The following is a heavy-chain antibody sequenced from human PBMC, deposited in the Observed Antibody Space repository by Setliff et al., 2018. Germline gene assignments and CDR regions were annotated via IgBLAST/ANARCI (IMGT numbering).Heavy chain of an antibody. V-gene: IGHV4-39*07. Sequence: WVRQPPGKGLEWIGSIYSSGNTYYNPSLKRRVTISVDTTKNQFSLQLNSVTAADTAVYYCARDPSSVAARPGYWGQGTLVTVSS. J-gene: IGHJ4*02. CDR3: ARDPSSVAARPGY. D-gene: IGHD6-6*01. CDR2: IYSSGNT.